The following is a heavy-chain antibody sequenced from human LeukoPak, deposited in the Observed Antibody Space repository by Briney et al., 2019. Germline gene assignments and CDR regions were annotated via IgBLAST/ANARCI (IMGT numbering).Heavy chain of an antibody. Sequence: SETLSLTCTVSGGSLTSYYWSWIRQPPGKGLEWIGYIYYSGSSNYNPSLRGRVTISVDTSKNQFSLKLNSVTAADTAVYYCARVFGGGYFDYWGQGTLVTVSS. CDR3: ARVFGGGYFDY. CDR2: IYYSGSS. J-gene: IGHJ4*02. V-gene: IGHV4-59*01. CDR1: GGSLTSYY. D-gene: IGHD3-16*01.